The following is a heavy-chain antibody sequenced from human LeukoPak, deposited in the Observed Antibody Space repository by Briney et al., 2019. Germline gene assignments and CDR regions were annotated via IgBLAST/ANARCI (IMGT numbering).Heavy chain of an antibody. J-gene: IGHJ6*02. V-gene: IGHV3-9*01. CDR1: GFTFDDYA. CDR3: AKDSGNPGYYYGMDV. D-gene: IGHD1-14*01. CDR2: ISGNSGSI. Sequence: PGGSLRPSCAAAGFTFDDYAMHWVRQAPGKGLEWVSGISGNSGSIGYADSVKGRFTISRDNAKNYLYLQMNRLRAEDTALYYCAKDSGNPGYYYGMDVWGQGTTVTVSS.